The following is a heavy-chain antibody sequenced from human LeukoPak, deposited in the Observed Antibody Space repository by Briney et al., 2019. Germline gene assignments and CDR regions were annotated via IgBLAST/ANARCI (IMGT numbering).Heavy chain of an antibody. D-gene: IGHD3-9*01. CDR3: ARQLYYDILTGYFDY. CDR1: GGSISSSSYY. Sequence: PSETLSLTCTVSGGSISSSSYYWGWIRQPPGKGLEWIGSIYYSGVTYYNPSLKSRVTISVDTSKNQFSLKLSSVTAADTAVYYCARQLYYDILTGYFDYWGQGTLVTVSS. J-gene: IGHJ4*02. V-gene: IGHV4-39*01. CDR2: IYYSGVT.